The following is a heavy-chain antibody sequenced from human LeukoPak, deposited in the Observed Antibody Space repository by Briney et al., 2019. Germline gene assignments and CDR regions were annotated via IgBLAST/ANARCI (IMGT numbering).Heavy chain of an antibody. CDR1: GDSTNTYF. CDR2: IYYSGST. CDR3: ARDLYDFWSGSGVGNAFDI. D-gene: IGHD3-3*01. Sequence: SETLSLTCTISGDSTNTYFWSWIRQPPGKGLDWIGYIYYSGSTNYNPSLKSRVTISVDTSKNQFSLKLSSVTAADTAVYYCARDLYDFWSGSGVGNAFDIWGQGTMVTVSS. V-gene: IGHV4-59*01. J-gene: IGHJ3*02.